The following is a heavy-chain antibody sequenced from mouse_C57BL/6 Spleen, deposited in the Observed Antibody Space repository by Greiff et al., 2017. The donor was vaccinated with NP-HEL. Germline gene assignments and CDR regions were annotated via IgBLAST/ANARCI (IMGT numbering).Heavy chain of an antibody. CDR1: GYTFTDYE. Sequence: QVQLQQSGAELVRPGASVTLSCKASGYTFTDYEMHWVKQTPVHGLEWIGAIDPETGGTAYNQKFKGKAILTADKSSSTAYMELRSLTSEDSAVYYCTSLDLTGTFAYWGQGTLVTVSA. J-gene: IGHJ3*01. V-gene: IGHV1-15*01. CDR3: TSLDLTGTFAY. CDR2: IDPETGGT. D-gene: IGHD4-1*01.